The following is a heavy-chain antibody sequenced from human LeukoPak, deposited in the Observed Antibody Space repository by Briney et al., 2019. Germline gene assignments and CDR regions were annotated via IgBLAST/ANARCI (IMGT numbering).Heavy chain of an antibody. Sequence: GGSLRLSCAASGFTFSSYWIHWVRQAPGKGLVWVSGINSDGSSTRYADFAKGRFTISRVNAKNTLYLRMNSLRAEDTAVYYCSRGPTYGDPPDYWGKGTLVTVSS. CDR3: SRGPTYGDPPDY. V-gene: IGHV3-74*01. CDR2: INSDGSST. CDR1: GFTFSSYW. J-gene: IGHJ4*02. D-gene: IGHD4-17*01.